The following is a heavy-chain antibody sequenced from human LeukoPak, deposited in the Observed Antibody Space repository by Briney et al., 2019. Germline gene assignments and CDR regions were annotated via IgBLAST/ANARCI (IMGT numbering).Heavy chain of an antibody. V-gene: IGHV6-1*01. J-gene: IGHJ6*03. CDR3: ARAGFYVWGSYRYYYYYYMDV. CDR1: GDSVSSNSAA. CDR2: TYYRSKWYN. D-gene: IGHD3-16*02. Sequence: SQTLSLTCAISGDSVSSNSAAWNWIRQSPSRGLEWLGRTYYRSKWYNDYAVSVKSRITINPDTSKNQFSLQLNSVTPEDTAVYYCARAGFYVWGSYRYYYYYYMDVWGKGTTVTVSS.